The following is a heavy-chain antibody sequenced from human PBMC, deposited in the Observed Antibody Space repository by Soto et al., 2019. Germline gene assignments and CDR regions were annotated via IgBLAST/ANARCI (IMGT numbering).Heavy chain of an antibody. CDR1: GFTFSRVS. Sequence: GGSLSLSCEASGFTFSRVSMNWVSQVPGKGLEWVASISSGSSDTWYADSVKGRFIISRDNAQNSLFLQMNTLRPEDTAMYYCARVAYWGPGTQDTVSS. CDR2: ISSGSSDT. J-gene: IGHJ4*02. V-gene: IGHV3-21*01. CDR3: ARVAY.